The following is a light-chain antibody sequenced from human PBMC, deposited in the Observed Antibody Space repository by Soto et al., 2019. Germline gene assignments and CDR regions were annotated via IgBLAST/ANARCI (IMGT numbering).Light chain of an antibody. CDR2: GAS. J-gene: IGKJ4*01. CDR3: QQRSNWRVT. V-gene: IGKV3D-20*02. CDR1: QSVSNNY. Sequence: EIVLTQPPGTLSLSPGERATLSCRASQSVSNNYLAWYQQKPGQAPRLLIYGASNRATGIPDRFSGSGSGTDFTLTISRLEPEDFAVYYCQQRSNWRVTFGGGTKVDIK.